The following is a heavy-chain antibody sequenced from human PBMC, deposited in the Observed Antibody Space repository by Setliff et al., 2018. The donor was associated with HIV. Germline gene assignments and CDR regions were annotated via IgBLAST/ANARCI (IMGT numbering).Heavy chain of an antibody. J-gene: IGHJ5*02. D-gene: IGHD2-2*01. CDR3: ARGGTSSNWFGP. Sequence: SVTLSLTCAVYGGSFSGYYWSWIRQAPGKGLQWIGFIYNSVTTNYNPSLKSRATISLDTSKNQFSLKLTSVTAADTAVYYCARGGTSSNWFGPWGQGTLVTVSS. V-gene: IGHV4-59*01. CDR2: IYNSVTT. CDR1: GGSFSGYY.